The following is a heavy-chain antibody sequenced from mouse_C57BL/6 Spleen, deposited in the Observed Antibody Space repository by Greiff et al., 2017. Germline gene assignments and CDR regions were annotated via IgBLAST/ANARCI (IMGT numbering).Heavy chain of an antibody. CDR3: TRNIYYSNLFAY. Sequence: VQRVESGAELVRPGASVTLSCKASGYTFTDYEMHWVKQTPVHGLEWIGAIDPETGGTAYNQKFKGKAILTADKSSSTAYMELRSLTSEDSAVYYCTRNIYYSNLFAYWGQGTLVTVSA. CDR2: IDPETGGT. V-gene: IGHV1-15*01. CDR1: GYTFTDYE. J-gene: IGHJ3*01. D-gene: IGHD2-5*01.